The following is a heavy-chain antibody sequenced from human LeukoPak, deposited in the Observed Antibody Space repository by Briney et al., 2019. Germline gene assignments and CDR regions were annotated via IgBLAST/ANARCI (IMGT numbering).Heavy chain of an antibody. CDR3: AKPTEY. CDR2: IYSGGDT. Sequence: QSGGSLRLSCAASGFTVSSNYMTWVRQAPGKGLEWVSIIYSGGDTYYADSVKGRFTISRDNSKNTLYLQMNSLRAEDTAMYYCAKPTEYWGQGTLVTVSS. CDR1: GFTVSSNY. V-gene: IGHV3-66*04. J-gene: IGHJ4*02.